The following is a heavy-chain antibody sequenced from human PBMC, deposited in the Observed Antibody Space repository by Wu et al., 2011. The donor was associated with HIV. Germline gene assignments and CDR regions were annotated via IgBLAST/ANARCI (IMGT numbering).Heavy chain of an antibody. V-gene: IGHV1-69*14. CDR2: IIAIFGTA. Sequence: QVQLVQSGAEVKKPGSSVKVSCKASGGTFSRYAISWVRQAPGQGLEWMGRIIAIFGTANYAQKFQGRVTITADKSTSTAYMELSSLRSEDTAVYYCARDRVVISMAHSDAFDIWGQGTMVTVSS. J-gene: IGHJ3*02. CDR1: GGTFSRYA. CDR3: ARDRVVISMAHSDAFDI. D-gene: IGHD4-23*01.